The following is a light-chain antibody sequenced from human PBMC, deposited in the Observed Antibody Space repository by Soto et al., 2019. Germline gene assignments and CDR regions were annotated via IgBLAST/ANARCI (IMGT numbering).Light chain of an antibody. CDR2: GAS. CDR1: QSVSSSY. Sequence: TSYSSTYYMSKWEGSRLPIGASQSVSSSYLAWYQQKPGQSPRHLIYGASSRAIGIPDRFSGSGSVTDFTLTISTLEPEDFAGYYCQQYVISPWTFGQGTKV. J-gene: IGKJ1*01. CDR3: QQYVISPWT. V-gene: IGKV3-20*01.